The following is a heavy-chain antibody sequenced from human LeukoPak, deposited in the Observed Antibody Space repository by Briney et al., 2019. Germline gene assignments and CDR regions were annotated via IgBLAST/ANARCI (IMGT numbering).Heavy chain of an antibody. CDR3: AREYSSSVGRAFDI. Sequence: PGGSLRLSCAASGFTFGTFWMTWVRQAPGKGLEWVGNINQDGSAKYYVDSVKGRFTISRDNAKNSLYLQMSSLRADDTAVYYCAREYSSSVGRAFDIWGQGTMVTVSS. CDR1: GFTFGTFW. J-gene: IGHJ3*02. V-gene: IGHV3-7*01. D-gene: IGHD6-13*01. CDR2: INQDGSAK.